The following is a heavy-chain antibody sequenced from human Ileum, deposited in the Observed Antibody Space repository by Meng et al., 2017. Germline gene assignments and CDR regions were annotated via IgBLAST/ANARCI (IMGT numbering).Heavy chain of an antibody. D-gene: IGHD6-19*01. Sequence: QVRFVKAGGEVKKPGASVQVSCKASGYTFTSHYIHWWRQAPGQGLEWMGWINGGTGNTEYSQNFQGRITFTRDTAASTVYMELSSLRSEDTAVFYCARVAVTGIGYFQYWGQGTLVTVSS. J-gene: IGHJ1*01. CDR2: INGGTGNT. CDR1: GYTFTSHY. CDR3: ARVAVTGIGYFQY. V-gene: IGHV1-3*01.